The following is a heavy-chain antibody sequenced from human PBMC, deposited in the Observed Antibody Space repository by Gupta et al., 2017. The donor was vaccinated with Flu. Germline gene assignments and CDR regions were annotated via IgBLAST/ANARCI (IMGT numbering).Heavy chain of an antibody. CDR1: A. CDR3: SADNTPY. V-gene: IGHV3-23*01. D-gene: IGHD2-2*02. Sequence: AMNGVRQAPQKGLEWVSLINGGGSGTYYADSVKGRFTISRDNSKSTLYLQMDSLAAEDTAVYYCSADNTPYWGQGTLVTVS. J-gene: IGHJ1*01. CDR2: INGGGSGT.